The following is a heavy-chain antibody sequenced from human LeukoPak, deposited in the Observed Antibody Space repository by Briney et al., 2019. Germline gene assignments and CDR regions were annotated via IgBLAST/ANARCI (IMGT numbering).Heavy chain of an antibody. CDR2: ISAYSGDT. D-gene: IGHD3-22*01. CDR3: ARLEMDNYDSSGYYLGGYLDY. V-gene: IGHV1-18*01. J-gene: IGHJ4*02. Sequence: ASVKVSCKTSGYNFNNYGISWVRQAPGQGLEWMGWISAYSGDTNYAQKLQGRVTMTTDTSTSTAYMELRSLRSDDTAVYYCARLEMDNYDSSGYYLGGYLDYWGQGTLVTVSS. CDR1: GYNFNNYG.